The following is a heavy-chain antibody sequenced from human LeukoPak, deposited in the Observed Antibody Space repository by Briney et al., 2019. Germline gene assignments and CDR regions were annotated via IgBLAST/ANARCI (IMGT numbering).Heavy chain of an antibody. D-gene: IGHD3-9*01. J-gene: IGHJ6*02. V-gene: IGHV3-21*01. CDR3: ARDSGGTSDVLRYFDWLPDPAYYYYGMDV. Sequence: GGSLRLSCAASGFTFSSYSMNWVRQAPGKGLEWVSSISSSSSYIYYADSVKGRFTISRDNAKNSLYLQMNSLRAEDTAVYYCARDSGGTSDVLRYFDWLPDPAYYYYGMDVWGQGTTVTVSS. CDR1: GFTFSSYS. CDR2: ISSSSSYI.